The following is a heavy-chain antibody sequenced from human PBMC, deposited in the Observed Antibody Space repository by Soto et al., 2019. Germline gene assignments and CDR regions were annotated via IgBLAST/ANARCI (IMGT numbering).Heavy chain of an antibody. V-gene: IGHV3-72*01. J-gene: IGHJ5*02. CDR3: ARDLGS. Sequence: EVQLVESGGGLVQPGGSLRLSCAASGFTFSDHYMDWVRQAPGKGLEWVGRSRNKANSYTTEYAASVRGRFTISRDDSKNSLYLQMNSVKTEVTAVYYCARDLGSWGQGTLVTVSS. CDR1: GFTFSDHY. CDR2: SRNKANSYTT.